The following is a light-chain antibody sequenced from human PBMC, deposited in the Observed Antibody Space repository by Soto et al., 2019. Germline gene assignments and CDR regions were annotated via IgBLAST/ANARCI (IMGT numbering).Light chain of an antibody. CDR3: QQYGSSPST. V-gene: IGKV3-20*01. Sequence: EIVVTLSPGTLSVSPGERATLSCRASHSVSSSYLAWYQQKPGQAPRLLIYGASSRATGIPDRFSGSGSGTDFTLTISRLEPEDFAVYYCQQYGSSPSTFGQGTKVDIK. CDR2: GAS. J-gene: IGKJ1*01. CDR1: HSVSSSY.